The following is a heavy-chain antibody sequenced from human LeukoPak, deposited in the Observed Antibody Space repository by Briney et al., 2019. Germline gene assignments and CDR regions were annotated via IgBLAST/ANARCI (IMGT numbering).Heavy chain of an antibody. J-gene: IGHJ5*02. Sequence: ASVKVSCKTSGGTFNNSAISWVRQAPGRGLEGLGGIMPLFGTAGFVQKFQGGVTLTMDESTRTVYLELTSLTTDDTAVYYCTRDVHGDYGSGWFDPWGQGTLVSVSS. CDR3: TRDVHGDYGSGWFDP. V-gene: IGHV1-69*05. CDR2: IMPLFGTA. CDR1: GGTFNNSA. D-gene: IGHD4-17*01.